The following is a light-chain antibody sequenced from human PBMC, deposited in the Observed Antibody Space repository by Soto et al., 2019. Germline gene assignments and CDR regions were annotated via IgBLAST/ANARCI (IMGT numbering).Light chain of an antibody. CDR2: DVS. CDR1: SSDIGGSNY. V-gene: IGLV2-14*03. Sequence: QSALTQPASVSGFPGQTVIISCTGTSSDIGGSNYVSWYQQHPGRAPKLILFDVSTRPSKIPYRFAGSKSDNTASLTISGLQADDEADYYCSSYSSSSTLVLFGGGTKLTVL. J-gene: IGLJ2*01. CDR3: SSYSSSSTLVL.